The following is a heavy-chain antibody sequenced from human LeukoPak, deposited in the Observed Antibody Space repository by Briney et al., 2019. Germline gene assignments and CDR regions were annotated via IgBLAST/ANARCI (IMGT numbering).Heavy chain of an antibody. CDR1: GYTFTGYY. Sequence: ASVKVSFKSSGYTFTGYYIHWVRQAPGQGLEWMGWINPNNGGRNYQCRVTVTRDTSINTAYPELRLPRYDDTAVYYDTRVCFPDPGRIYGRGHFDYWGKGTLVTVSS. V-gene: IGHV1-2*02. D-gene: IGHD4-17*01. CDR2: INPNNGGR. J-gene: IGHJ4*02. CDR3: TRVCFPDPGRIYGRGHFDY.